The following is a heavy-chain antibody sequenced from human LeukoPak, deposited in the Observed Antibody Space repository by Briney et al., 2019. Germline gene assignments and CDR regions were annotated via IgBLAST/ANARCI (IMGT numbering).Heavy chain of an antibody. J-gene: IGHJ4*02. Sequence: SETLSLTCTVSGGSISSFYWSWIRQTPGKGLEWIGHTYFTGSSDLNPTLKSRVTISVDTSKNQFSLKLSSVTAADTAVYYCARLGGWPYYFDYWGQGTLVTVSS. V-gene: IGHV4-59*08. D-gene: IGHD6-19*01. CDR2: TYFTGSS. CDR3: ARLGGWPYYFDY. CDR1: GGSISSFY.